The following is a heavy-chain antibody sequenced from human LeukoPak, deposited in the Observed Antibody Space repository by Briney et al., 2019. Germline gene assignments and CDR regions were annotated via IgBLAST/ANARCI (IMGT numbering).Heavy chain of an antibody. Sequence: ASVKVSCKASGGTFSSYAISWVRQAPGQGLEWMGGIIPIFGTANYAQKFQGRVTITADESTSTAYMELSSLRSEDTAVYCCARVDIVVVPAPNPQYYMDVWGKGTTVTVSS. CDR3: ARVDIVVVPAPNPQYYMDV. D-gene: IGHD2-2*03. V-gene: IGHV1-69*01. J-gene: IGHJ6*03. CDR2: IIPIFGTA. CDR1: GGTFSSYA.